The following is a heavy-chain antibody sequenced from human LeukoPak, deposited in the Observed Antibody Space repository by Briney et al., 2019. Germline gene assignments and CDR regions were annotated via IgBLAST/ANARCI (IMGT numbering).Heavy chain of an antibody. CDR1: GFTFSSYS. CDR2: ISNSGSTT. D-gene: IGHD6-19*01. Sequence: GGSLRLSCAASGFTFSSYSMNWVRQAPGKGLEWVSYISNSGSTTYYADSVKGRFTISRDNAKNSLYLQTNSLRVEDTAVYYCARGGTAVARGEYWGQGTLVTVSS. CDR3: ARGGTAVARGEY. J-gene: IGHJ4*02. V-gene: IGHV3-48*01.